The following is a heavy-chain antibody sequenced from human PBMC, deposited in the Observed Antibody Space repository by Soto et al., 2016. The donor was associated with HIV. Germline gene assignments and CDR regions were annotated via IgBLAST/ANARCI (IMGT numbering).Heavy chain of an antibody. D-gene: IGHD3-22*01. CDR2: ISGSGGST. V-gene: IGHV3-23*01. J-gene: IGHJ4*02. CDR1: GFTFSSYA. CDR3: AKASRRYYYDSSGYPEY. Sequence: EVQLLESGGGLVQPGGSLRLSCAASGFTFSSYAMSWVRQAPGKGLEWVSAISGSGGSTYYADSVKGRFTISRDNSKNTLYLQMNSLRAEDTAVYYCAKASRRYYYDSSGYPEYWGQGTLVTVSS.